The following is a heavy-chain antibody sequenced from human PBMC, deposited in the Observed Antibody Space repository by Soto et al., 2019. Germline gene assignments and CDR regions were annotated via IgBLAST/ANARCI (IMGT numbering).Heavy chain of an antibody. D-gene: IGHD3-22*01. CDR3: AAGGSGYYAN. CDR2: IKTDGTYA. V-gene: IGHV3-74*01. Sequence: EVQLVESGGDLVQPGGSLRLSCAASGFTFSTYWMHWVRQAPGTGLLWVSRIKTDGTYATYADSVKGRFTISRDNAKNTLYLQMNSLRVEDAAVYYCAAGGSGYYANWGQGTLVTVSS. CDR1: GFTFSTYW. J-gene: IGHJ4*02.